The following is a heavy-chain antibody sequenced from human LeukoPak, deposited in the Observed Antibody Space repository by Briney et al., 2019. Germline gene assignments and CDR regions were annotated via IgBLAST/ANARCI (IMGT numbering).Heavy chain of an antibody. J-gene: IGHJ3*02. D-gene: IGHD2-2*01. CDR1: GGSISSYY. CDR3: ARVLVVVSAATHKKSGAFDI. Sequence: PSETLSLTCTVAGGSISSYYWSWIRQPAGKGLEWIGRIYTSGSTNYNPSLKSRVTMSVDTSKNQFSLKLSSVTAADTAVYYCARVLVVVSAATHKKSGAFDIWGQGTVVTVSS. CDR2: IYTSGST. V-gene: IGHV4-4*07.